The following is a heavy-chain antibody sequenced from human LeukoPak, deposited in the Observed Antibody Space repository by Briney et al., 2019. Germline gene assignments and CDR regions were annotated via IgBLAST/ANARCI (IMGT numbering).Heavy chain of an antibody. CDR3: ARHPRGYSHPLI. V-gene: IGHV5-51*01. CDR1: GYTFSSVW. CDR2: IYPGDSDT. Sequence: GSSQKICCRGSGYTFSSVWIASVREMPGKVLEWMGSIYPGDSDTRSSSYFQGKVTMSATKSISTAYLQWSSLKASDTARDDCARHPRGYSHPLIWCRGSLVTV. D-gene: IGHD2-21*01. J-gene: IGHJ4*02.